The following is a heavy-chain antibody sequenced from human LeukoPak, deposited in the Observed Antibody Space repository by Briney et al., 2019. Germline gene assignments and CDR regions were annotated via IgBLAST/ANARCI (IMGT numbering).Heavy chain of an antibody. CDR2: MSYDGSHT. CDR3: AKGHATEPQYSSGWYDDFDF. V-gene: IGHV3-30*18. J-gene: IGHJ4*02. CDR1: GFTFSNYG. D-gene: IGHD6-19*01. Sequence: SGGSLRLSCAASGFTFSNYGMHWVRQAPGKGPEWVAVMSYDGSHTYYGDSVKGRFTISRDYSKDTLYLQMNSLTPGDTAVYYCAKGHATEPQYSSGWYDDFDFWGQGTLVTVSS.